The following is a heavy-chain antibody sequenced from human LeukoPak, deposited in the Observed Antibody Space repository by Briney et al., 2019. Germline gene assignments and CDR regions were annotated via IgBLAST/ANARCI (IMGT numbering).Heavy chain of an antibody. Sequence: PGGSLRLSCTASGFTFGDYAMSWVRQAPGKGLEWVSSISSSSSYIYYADSVKGRFTISRDNAKNSLHLQMNSLRAEDTAVYYCARDGQTGTTVYWGQGTLVTVSS. CDR1: GFTFGDYA. J-gene: IGHJ4*02. D-gene: IGHD1-7*01. CDR2: ISSSSSYI. V-gene: IGHV3-21*01. CDR3: ARDGQTGTTVY.